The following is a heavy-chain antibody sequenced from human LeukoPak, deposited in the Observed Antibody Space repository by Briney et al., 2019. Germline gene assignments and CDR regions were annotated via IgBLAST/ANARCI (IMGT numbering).Heavy chain of an antibody. CDR1: GFTFNNYA. CDR2: IFGGGGSA. Sequence: GGSLRLSCAASGFTFNNYAMYWVRQAPGKGLEWVAGIFGGGGSAHYADSVKGRFTIFRDNSKNTVYLQMNSLRAEDTAVYYCGKTTVGYSSGRYPGWPVDCWGQGTLVTVSS. CDR3: GKTTVGYSSGRYPGWPVDC. D-gene: IGHD6-19*01. V-gene: IGHV3-23*01. J-gene: IGHJ4*02.